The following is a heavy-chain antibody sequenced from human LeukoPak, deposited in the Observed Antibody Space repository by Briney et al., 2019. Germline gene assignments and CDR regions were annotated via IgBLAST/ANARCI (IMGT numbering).Heavy chain of an antibody. Sequence: GGSLRLSCAASGVTFSGYAMSWVRQAPGKGLEWVSAISGSGGSTYYADSVKGRFTISRDNSKNTLYLQMNSLRAEDTAVYYCAKGLSKGSGSYYLYYFDYWGQGTLVTVSS. D-gene: IGHD3-10*01. CDR3: AKGLSKGSGSYYLYYFDY. CDR2: ISGSGGST. J-gene: IGHJ4*02. V-gene: IGHV3-23*01. CDR1: GVTFSGYA.